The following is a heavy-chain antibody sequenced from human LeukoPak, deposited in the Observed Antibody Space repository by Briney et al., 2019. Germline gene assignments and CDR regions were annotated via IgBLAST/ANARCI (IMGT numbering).Heavy chain of an antibody. CDR1: GYTFTSYD. J-gene: IGHJ4*02. CDR2: IIPIFGTA. D-gene: IGHD3-9*01. Sequence: GASVKVSCKASGYTFTSYDINWVRQAPGQGLEWMGGIIPIFGTANYAQKFQGRVTITADESTSTAYMELSSLRSEDTAVYYCARASYYDILTGYYRGAIDYWGQGTLVTVSS. V-gene: IGHV1-69*13. CDR3: ARASYYDILTGYYRGAIDY.